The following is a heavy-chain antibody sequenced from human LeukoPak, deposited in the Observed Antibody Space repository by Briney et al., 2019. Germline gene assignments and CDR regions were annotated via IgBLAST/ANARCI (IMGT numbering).Heavy chain of an antibody. D-gene: IGHD2-15*01. V-gene: IGHV4-31*03. CDR1: GGSISSGGYY. CDR2: IYYSGST. Sequence: PSETLSLTCTVSGGSISSGGYYWSWIRQHPGKGLEWIGYIYYSGSTYYNPSLKSRVTISVDTSKNQFSLKLSSVTAADTAVYYCARFPSLLDNWFDPWGQGTLVTVSS. J-gene: IGHJ5*02. CDR3: ARFPSLLDNWFDP.